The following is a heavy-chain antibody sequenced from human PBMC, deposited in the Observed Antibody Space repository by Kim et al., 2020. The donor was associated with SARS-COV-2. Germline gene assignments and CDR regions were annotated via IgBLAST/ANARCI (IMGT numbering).Heavy chain of an antibody. CDR2: IWYDGNNK. Sequence: GGSLRLSCAASGFTFSTYGMHWVRQAPGKGLEWVAAIWYDGNNKYYADSVNGRFTISRDNSKNTLYLQMNSLRAEDTAVYYCAKARGTSASLMDVWGQGTTVSVSS. CDR1: GFTFSTYG. V-gene: IGHV3-33*06. CDR3: AKARGTSASLMDV. J-gene: IGHJ6*02. D-gene: IGHD2-2*01.